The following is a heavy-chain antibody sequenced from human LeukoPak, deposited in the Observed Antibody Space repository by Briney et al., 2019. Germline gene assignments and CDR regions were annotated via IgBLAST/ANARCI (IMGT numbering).Heavy chain of an antibody. CDR2: IYYSGST. V-gene: IGHV4-59*08. D-gene: IGHD6-13*01. CDR1: GDSTSTYY. CDR3: ARGGSWIGANY. J-gene: IGHJ4*02. Sequence: SETLSLTCTVSGDSTSTYYWSWIRQPPGKGLEWIGYIYYSGSTNYNPSLRSRVTISVDTSKNQFSLILSSVSAADTAVYFCARGGSWIGANYWGQGTLVTVSS.